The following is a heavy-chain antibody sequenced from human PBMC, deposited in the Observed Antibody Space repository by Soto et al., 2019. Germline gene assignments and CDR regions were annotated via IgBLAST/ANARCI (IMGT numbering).Heavy chain of an antibody. Sequence: ISWVRQSPGKVLEWVGRIKSKTDGRTTDCAAPVKGSFTMSRDDSKSTLYLQMNSLKTEDTAVYYCTTDHPLSFFAVGSTAYWGPGSAVILS. V-gene: IGHV3-15*01. CDR2: IKSKTDGRTT. D-gene: IGHD3-3*01. CDR3: TTDHPLSFFAVGSTAY. J-gene: IGHJ1*01.